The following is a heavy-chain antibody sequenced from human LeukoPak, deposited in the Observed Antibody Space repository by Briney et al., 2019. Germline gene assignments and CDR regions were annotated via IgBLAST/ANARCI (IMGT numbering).Heavy chain of an antibody. CDR1: GYTFTGYY. V-gene: IGHV1-2*02. CDR3: ARALGFGELFPNQFDY. Sequence: ASVKVSCKASGYTFTGYYMHWVRQAPGQGLEWMGWINPNSGGTNYAQKFQGRVTMTRDTSISTAYMELSRLRSDDTAVYYCARALGFGELFPNQFDYWGQGTLVTVSS. D-gene: IGHD3-10*01. CDR2: INPNSGGT. J-gene: IGHJ4*02.